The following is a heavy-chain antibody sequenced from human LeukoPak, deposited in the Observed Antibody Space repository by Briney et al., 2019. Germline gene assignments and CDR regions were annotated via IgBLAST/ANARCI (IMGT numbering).Heavy chain of an antibody. CDR2: INHSGST. V-gene: IGHV4-34*01. CDR3: ARDPRPIFGLANDAFDI. Sequence: SETLSLTCAVYGGSFSGYYWSWIRQPPGKGLEWIGEINHSGSTNYNPSLKSRVTISVDTSKNQFSLKLSSVTAADTAVYYCARDPRPIFGLANDAFDIWGQGTMVTVSS. D-gene: IGHD3-3*01. J-gene: IGHJ3*02. CDR1: GGSFSGYY.